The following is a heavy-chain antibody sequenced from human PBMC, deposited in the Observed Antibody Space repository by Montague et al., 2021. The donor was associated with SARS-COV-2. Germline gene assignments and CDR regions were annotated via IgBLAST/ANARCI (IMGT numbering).Heavy chain of an antibody. D-gene: IGHD3-9*01. V-gene: IGHV4-34*01. CDR3: ARGILLRYFDWTYYYYGMDV. Sequence: SETLSLTCAVYGGSFSGYYWSWIRQPPGKGLEWIGEINHSGSTNYNPSLKSRVTISVDTSKNQFSLKLSSVTAADTAVYYCARGILLRYFDWTYYYYGMDVWSQGTTVTVSS. CDR2: INHSGST. CDR1: GGSFSGYY. J-gene: IGHJ6*02.